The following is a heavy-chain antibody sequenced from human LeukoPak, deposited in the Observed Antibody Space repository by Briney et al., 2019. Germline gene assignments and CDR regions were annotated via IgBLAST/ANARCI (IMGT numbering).Heavy chain of an antibody. CDR2: MNPKSGGT. D-gene: IGHD3-9*01. Sequence: ASVKVSCKASCYTFTSYGISWVRQAPGQGLEWMGWMNPKSGGTNYAQKFEARVTMNRDTSISTAYMELSRLRFDDTAVYYCARSPDILTGEKFDYWGQGTLVTVSS. V-gene: IGHV1-2*02. CDR1: CYTFTSYG. J-gene: IGHJ4*02. CDR3: ARSPDILTGEKFDY.